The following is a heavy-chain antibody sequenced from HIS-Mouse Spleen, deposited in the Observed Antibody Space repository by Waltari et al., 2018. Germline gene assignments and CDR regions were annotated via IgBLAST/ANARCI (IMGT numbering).Heavy chain of an antibody. Sequence: QVQLQQWGAGLLKPSATLSLTCAVYGGSFSAYYWSWLRHPPGKGLERIGEINHRGSTNYNHSLKSRVTIAVDTAKKQCSPKLSAVSAADTAVYSCARSGHDYSNLGFGCDIWGQGTMVTVAS. V-gene: IGHV4-34*01. CDR1: GGSFSAYY. D-gene: IGHD4-4*01. J-gene: IGHJ3*02. CDR2: INHRGST. CDR3: ARSGHDYSNLGFGCDI.